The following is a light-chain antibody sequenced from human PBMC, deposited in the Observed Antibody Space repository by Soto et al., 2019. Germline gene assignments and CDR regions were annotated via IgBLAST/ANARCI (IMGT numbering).Light chain of an antibody. CDR2: LNFDGSH. CDR3: QTWGTGPWV. CDR1: SGHSNYA. J-gene: IGLJ3*02. Sequence: QLVLTQSPSASASLGASVKLTCTLSSGHSNYAIAWHQQQPEKGPRYLMKLNFDGSHSKGDGIPDRFSGSSSGAERYLTISSLQSEDEADYYCQTWGTGPWVFGGGIKVTVL. V-gene: IGLV4-69*01.